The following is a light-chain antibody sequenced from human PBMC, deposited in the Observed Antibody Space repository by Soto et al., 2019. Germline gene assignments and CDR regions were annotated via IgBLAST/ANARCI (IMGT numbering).Light chain of an antibody. CDR2: VAS. Sequence: DIQLTQSPSSLSASVGDRVTITCRASQTINYSLNWYQQKPGKAPTLLIYVASSLQSGVPSRFSGSGSGTDFTLTISSLQPEDFATYYCQQSYSTTTTFGQGTRLEIK. V-gene: IGKV1-39*01. CDR1: QTINYS. CDR3: QQSYSTTTT. J-gene: IGKJ5*01.